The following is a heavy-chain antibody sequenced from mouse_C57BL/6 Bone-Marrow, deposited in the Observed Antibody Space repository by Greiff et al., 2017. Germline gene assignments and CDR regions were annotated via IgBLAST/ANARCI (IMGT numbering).Heavy chain of an antibody. D-gene: IGHD2-3*01. V-gene: IGHV6-3*01. CDR2: IRLKSDNYAT. CDR3: TGIGYYPYAMDY. J-gene: IGHJ4*01. Sequence: EVQLVESGGGLVQPGGSMKLSCVASGFTFSNYWMNWVRQSPEKGLEWVAQIRLKSDNYATHYAESVKGRFTISRDDSKSSVYLQMNNLRAEDTGIYYCTGIGYYPYAMDYWGQGTSVTVSS. CDR1: GFTFSNYW.